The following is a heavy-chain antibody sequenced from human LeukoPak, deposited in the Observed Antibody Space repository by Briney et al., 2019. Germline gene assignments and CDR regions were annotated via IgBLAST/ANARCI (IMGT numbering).Heavy chain of an antibody. CDR1: GGSISSSSYY. Sequence: SETLSLTCTVSGGSISSSSYYWGWIRQPPGKGLEWIGSIYYSGSTYYNPSLKSRVTISVDTSKNQFSLKLSSVTAADTAVYYCARDQVVVVPAALPRNYYYYMDVWGKGNTVTISS. D-gene: IGHD2-2*01. V-gene: IGHV4-39*07. J-gene: IGHJ6*03. CDR2: IYYSGST. CDR3: ARDQVVVVPAALPRNYYYYMDV.